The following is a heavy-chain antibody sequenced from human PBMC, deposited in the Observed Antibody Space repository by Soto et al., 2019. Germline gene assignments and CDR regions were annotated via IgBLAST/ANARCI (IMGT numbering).Heavy chain of an antibody. V-gene: IGHV1-18*01. CDR2: ISAYNGNT. CDR3: ARQLGAWYGKSTSYCSSTSCYEDRYYFDY. J-gene: IGHJ4*02. D-gene: IGHD2-2*01. CDR1: GYTFTSYG. Sequence: ASLKVSCKASGYTFTSYGISWVRQAPGQGLEWMGWISAYNGNTNYAQKLQGRVTMTTDTSTSTAYMEVRSLRSDDTAVYYCARQLGAWYGKSTSYCSSTSCYEDRYYFDYWGQGTLVTVSS.